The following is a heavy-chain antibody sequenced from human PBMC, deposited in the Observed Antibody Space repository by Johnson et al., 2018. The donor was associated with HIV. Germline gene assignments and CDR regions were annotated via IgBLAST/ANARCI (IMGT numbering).Heavy chain of an antibody. D-gene: IGHD3-10*01. J-gene: IGHJ3*01. CDR1: GFTFDDYG. CDR3: VTAVRGSA. V-gene: IGHV3-30*03. CDR2: ISYDGNNK. Sequence: QVQLVESGGSMVRPGGSRRLSCAVSGFTFDDYGMSWVRQAPGKGLEWVAVISYDGNNKYYADSVKGRFTISRDNAKNSLYLQMNSLRDEDTAVYYCVTAVRGSAWGQGTTVTVSS.